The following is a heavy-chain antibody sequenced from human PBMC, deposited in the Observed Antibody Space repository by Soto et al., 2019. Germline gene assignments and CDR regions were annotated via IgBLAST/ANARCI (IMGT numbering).Heavy chain of an antibody. CDR3: VKRGRNWGAFDF. V-gene: IGHV3-23*01. J-gene: IGHJ3*01. D-gene: IGHD7-27*01. CDR2: IGGTDGDSDGVP. CDR1: GFILNNYA. Sequence: VHLLESGGDLVQPGGSLRLSCVASGFILNNYAMSWVRQAPGKGLEWVSIIGGTDGDSDGVPWYEDSVKGRFTISRDSYANTLFLHMDNLRAEDSAVYYFVKRGRNWGAFDFWGQGTTVVVSS.